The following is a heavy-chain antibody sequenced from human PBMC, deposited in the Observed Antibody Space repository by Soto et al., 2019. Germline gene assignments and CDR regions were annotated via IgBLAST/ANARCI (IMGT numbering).Heavy chain of an antibody. V-gene: IGHV3-30-3*01. Sequence: QVQLVESGGGVVQPGRSLTLSCAASGFTFSNYPMHWVRQAPGKGLEWVALISYDGSNKYYADSVKGRFTVSRDNSKNTLSLQMNSLRADDTALYSCASIIVVLIDDALDIWGQGKMVTVSS. D-gene: IGHD3-22*01. CDR1: GFTFSNYP. J-gene: IGHJ3*02. CDR2: ISYDGSNK. CDR3: ASIIVVLIDDALDI.